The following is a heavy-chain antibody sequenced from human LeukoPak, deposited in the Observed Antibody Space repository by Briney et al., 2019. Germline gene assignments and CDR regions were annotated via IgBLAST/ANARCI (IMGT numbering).Heavy chain of an antibody. V-gene: IGHV4-39*01. CDR2: IYYSGST. Sequence: SETLSLTCTVSGDSISSSTYSWGWIRQPPGKGLEWIGSIYYSGSTHYNPSLKSRVTISVDTSKNQFSLKVSSVTASDTAVYYCARQEYQLLKGLNFDFWGQGTLVTVSS. J-gene: IGHJ4*02. CDR3: ARQEYQLLKGLNFDF. CDR1: GDSISSSTYS. D-gene: IGHD2-2*01.